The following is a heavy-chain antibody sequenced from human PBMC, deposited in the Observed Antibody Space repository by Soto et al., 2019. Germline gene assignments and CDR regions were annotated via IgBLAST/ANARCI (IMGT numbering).Heavy chain of an antibody. Sequence: ASVKVSCKASGYTFTGYYMHWVRQAPGQGLEWMGWINPNSGGTNYAQKFQGRVTMTRDTSISTAYMELSRLRSDDTAVYYCAGGGPPNYYDSSGQLAWAHWGQGTLVTVSS. CDR3: AGGGPPNYYDSSGQLAWAH. V-gene: IGHV1-2*02. J-gene: IGHJ4*02. CDR1: GYTFTGYY. CDR2: INPNSGGT. D-gene: IGHD3-22*01.